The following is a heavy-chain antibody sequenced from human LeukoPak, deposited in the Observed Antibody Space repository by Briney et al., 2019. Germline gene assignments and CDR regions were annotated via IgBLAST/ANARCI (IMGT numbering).Heavy chain of an antibody. V-gene: IGHV4-39*07. Sequence: PSETLSLTCTVSGGSISSSSYYWGWIRQPPGKGLEWVGNIYHDGSTYYNPSLKSRVTISVDTSKNQFSLKLSSVTAADTAVYYCARDRLTGYSGEAAFDIWGQGTMVTVSS. CDR1: GGSISSSSYY. J-gene: IGHJ3*02. CDR2: IYHDGST. CDR3: ARDRLTGYSGEAAFDI. D-gene: IGHD3-9*01.